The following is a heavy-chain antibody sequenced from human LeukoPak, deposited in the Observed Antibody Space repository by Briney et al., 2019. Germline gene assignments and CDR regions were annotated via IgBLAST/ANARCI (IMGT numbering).Heavy chain of an antibody. D-gene: IGHD2-2*01. CDR2: IGAYNGNT. CDR1: DSTFNSQG. V-gene: IGHV1-18*01. Sequence: ASVKVSCKAVDSTFNSQGFSWVRQAPGQGLEWMGWIGAYNGNTRFARKLQDRVSMTTDTSTTTDYMELRSLTSDDTATYYCARDSTLCRGTNCYQNDPFDIWGQGTMVTVSS. CDR3: ARDSTLCRGTNCYQNDPFDI. J-gene: IGHJ3*02.